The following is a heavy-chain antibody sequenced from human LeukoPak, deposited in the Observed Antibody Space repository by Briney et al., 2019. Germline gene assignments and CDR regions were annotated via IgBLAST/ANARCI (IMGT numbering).Heavy chain of an antibody. V-gene: IGHV4-39*01. D-gene: IGHD3-22*01. CDR1: GGSISSSSYY. CDR3: ARTSYYYDSSGYY. J-gene: IGHJ4*02. Sequence: KPSETLSLTCTVSGGSISSSSYYWGWIRQPPGKGLEWIGSIYYSGSTYYNPSLKSRVTISVDTSKNRFSLKLSSVTAADTAVYYCARTSYYYDSSGYYCGQGTLVTVSS. CDR2: IYYSGST.